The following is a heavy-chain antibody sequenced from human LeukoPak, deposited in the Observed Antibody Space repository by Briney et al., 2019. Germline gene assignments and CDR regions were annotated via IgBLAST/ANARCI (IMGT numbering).Heavy chain of an antibody. CDR2: INPNSGGT. D-gene: IGHD6-19*01. CDR1: GYTFTAYY. Sequence: GASVKVSCKASGYTFTAYYMHWVRQAPGQGLEWMGWINPNSGGTNYAQKFQDRVTMTRDTSISTAYMELNRLRSDDTVVYYCATAALNGYSSGWYSFDYWGQGTLVTVSS. CDR3: ATAALNGYSSGWYSFDY. V-gene: IGHV1-2*02. J-gene: IGHJ4*02.